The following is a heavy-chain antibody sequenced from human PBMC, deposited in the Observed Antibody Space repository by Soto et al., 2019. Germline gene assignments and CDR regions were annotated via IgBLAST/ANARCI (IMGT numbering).Heavy chain of an antibody. CDR3: ARESARTAMV. J-gene: IGHJ4*02. CDR1: GFTFSSYA. D-gene: IGHD5-18*01. CDR2: ISGSGDNT. Sequence: EVQLLESGEGLVQPGGSLRLSCAASGFTFSSYAMTWVRQVPGKGLEWVSSISGSGDNTYYADSVKGRFAISRDNSKNTLYLQMNSLRAEDTAVYYCARESARTAMVWGQGTLVTVSS. V-gene: IGHV3-23*01.